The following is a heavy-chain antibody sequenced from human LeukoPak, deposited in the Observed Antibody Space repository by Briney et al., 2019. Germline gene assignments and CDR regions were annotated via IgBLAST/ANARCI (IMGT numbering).Heavy chain of an antibody. CDR3: ARGGYYGSGNDFRFDP. Sequence: GGSLRLSCAASGFTFSSYWMSWVRQAPGKGLEWVANIKQDGSEKYYVDSVKGRFTISRDNAKNSLYLQMNSLRAVDTAVYYCARGGYYGSGNDFRFDPWGQGTLVTVSS. V-gene: IGHV3-7*01. D-gene: IGHD3-10*01. J-gene: IGHJ5*02. CDR2: IKQDGSEK. CDR1: GFTFSSYW.